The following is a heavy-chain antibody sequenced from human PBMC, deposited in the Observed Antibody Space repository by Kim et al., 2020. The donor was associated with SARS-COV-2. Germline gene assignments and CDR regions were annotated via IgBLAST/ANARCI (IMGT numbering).Heavy chain of an antibody. V-gene: IGHV4-34*01. CDR2: INHSGST. D-gene: IGHD3-3*01. CDR3: ARLVSYYDFMDV. Sequence: SETLSLTCAVYGGSFSGYYWSWIRQPPGKGLEWIGEINHSGSTNYNPSLKSRVTISVDTSKNQFSLKLSSVTAADTAVYYCARLVSYYDFMDVWGQGTTVTVSS. CDR1: GGSFSGYY. J-gene: IGHJ6*02.